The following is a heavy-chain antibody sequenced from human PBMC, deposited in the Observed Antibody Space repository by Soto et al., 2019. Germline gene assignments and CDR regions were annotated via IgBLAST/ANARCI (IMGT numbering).Heavy chain of an antibody. CDR2: IYYSGST. CDR3: ARDIVGATKVHCSAP. Sequence: SQTLSRTCAGSGGSISSYYWSWIRQPPGKGLEWIGYIYYSGSTNYNPSLKSRVTISVDTSKNQFSLKLSSVTAADTAVYYCARDIVGATKVHCSAPRRKGTLVPVSP. V-gene: IGHV4-59*01. D-gene: IGHD1-26*01. CDR1: GGSISSYY. J-gene: IGHJ5*02.